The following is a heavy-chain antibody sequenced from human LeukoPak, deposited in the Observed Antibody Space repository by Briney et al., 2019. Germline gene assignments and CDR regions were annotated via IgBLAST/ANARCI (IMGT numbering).Heavy chain of an antibody. Sequence: SEPLSLTCSVSGGSISSNNFCWGWIRQPPGKGLEWIGCVYSSGSTNVSPSLKSRVTISVDTSKNQFSLKLRSVSAADTALYFCAKNDDNVNYYQWMDVWGKGTTVAVSS. V-gene: IGHV4-39*01. D-gene: IGHD1-1*01. CDR2: VYSSGST. J-gene: IGHJ6*04. CDR3: AKNDDNVNYYQWMDV. CDR1: GGSISSNNFC.